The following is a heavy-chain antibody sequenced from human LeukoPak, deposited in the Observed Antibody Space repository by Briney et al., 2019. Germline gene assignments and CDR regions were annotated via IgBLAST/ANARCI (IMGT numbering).Heavy chain of an antibody. Sequence: SETLSLTCTVSGGSISSSSYYWGWIRQPPGKGLEWIGSIYYSGSTYYNPSLGSRVTISVDTSKSQFSLRLSSVTAADTAIYYCARAQYGAFDYWGQGTLVTVSS. J-gene: IGHJ4*02. CDR1: GGSISSSSYY. D-gene: IGHD3-10*01. V-gene: IGHV4-39*07. CDR3: ARAQYGAFDY. CDR2: IYYSGST.